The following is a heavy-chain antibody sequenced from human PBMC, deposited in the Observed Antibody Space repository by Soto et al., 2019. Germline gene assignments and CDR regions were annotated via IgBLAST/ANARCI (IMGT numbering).Heavy chain of an antibody. D-gene: IGHD6-6*01. CDR2: ILYDGTIE. Sequence: GGSLRLSCAASGFTVSQYALNWVRHAPGKGLQWVAVILYDGTIEHYADSVKGRFTVSRDNSKNTVYLQMDSLTPEDTGVYYCAREASVAALNWFDPWGQGTLVTVSS. CDR3: AREASVAALNWFDP. J-gene: IGHJ5*02. CDR1: GFTVSQYA. V-gene: IGHV3-30-3*01.